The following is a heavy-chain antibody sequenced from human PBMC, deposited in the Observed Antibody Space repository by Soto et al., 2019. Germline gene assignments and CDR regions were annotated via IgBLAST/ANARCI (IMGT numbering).Heavy chain of an antibody. V-gene: IGHV4-31*03. D-gene: IGHD1-26*01. CDR2: IYYSGST. CDR3: ARDRDGSYFHFFDY. CDR1: GGSVCSGGDD. Sequence: PSGTLALTCTVSGGSVCSGGDDGRWIRQHPGKGLEWIGYIYYSGSTYYNPSPKSRVTISVDTSKNQFSLKLSSVTAADTAVYYCARDRDGSYFHFFDYWGQGTLVTVSS. J-gene: IGHJ4*02.